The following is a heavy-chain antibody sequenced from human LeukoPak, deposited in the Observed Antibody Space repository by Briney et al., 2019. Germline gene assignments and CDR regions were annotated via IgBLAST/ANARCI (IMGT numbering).Heavy chain of an antibody. Sequence: SGPTLVKPTPTLTLTCTFSGFSLSTSGVGVGWIRQPPGKALEWLAVIHWDNDNRYSPSLKSRLTITKDTSKNQVVLTMTNMDPVDTATYYCAHRRDVTYFNYWGQGTLVTVSS. V-gene: IGHV2-5*02. CDR1: GFSLSTSGVG. J-gene: IGHJ4*02. D-gene: IGHD3-16*01. CDR3: AHRRDVTYFNY. CDR2: IHWDNDN.